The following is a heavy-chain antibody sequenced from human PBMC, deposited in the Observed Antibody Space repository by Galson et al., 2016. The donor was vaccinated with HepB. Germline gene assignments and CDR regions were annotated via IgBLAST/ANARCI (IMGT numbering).Heavy chain of an antibody. CDR2: TYYRSNWYH. J-gene: IGHJ4*02. CDR3: ARDPGYSNSIFDY. D-gene: IGHD6-13*01. Sequence: CAISGDSVSSNSAAWNWFRWSPSRGLEWLGRTYYRSNWYHHYAVSVKSRITVNADTSKTQFSLHLNSVTPEDTAVYYCARDPGYSNSIFDYWGQGTLVTVSS. CDR1: GDSVSSNSAA. V-gene: IGHV6-1*01.